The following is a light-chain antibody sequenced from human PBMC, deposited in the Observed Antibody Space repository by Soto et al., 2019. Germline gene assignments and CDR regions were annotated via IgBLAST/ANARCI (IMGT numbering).Light chain of an antibody. CDR1: SSDVDGYNY. J-gene: IGLJ2*01. V-gene: IGLV2-14*01. Sequence: QSVLTQPASVSGSPGQSITISCTGTSSDVDGYNYVSWYQYHPGKAPKLMIYDVNNRPSGVSNRFSGSKSGNTASLTISGLQAEDEAAYYCSSFTISRNTVIFCGGTKLTVL. CDR2: DVN. CDR3: SSFTISRNTVI.